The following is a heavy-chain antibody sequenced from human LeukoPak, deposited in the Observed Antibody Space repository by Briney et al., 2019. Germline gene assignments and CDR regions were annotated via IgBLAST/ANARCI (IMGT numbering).Heavy chain of an antibody. CDR2: FDPEDGET. Sequence: GASVKVSCKVSGYTLTELSMHWVRQAPRKGLEWMGGFDPEDGETIYAQKFQGRVTMTEDTSTDTAYMELSSLRSEDTAVYYCATAAAGTYNWFDPWGQGTLVTVSS. J-gene: IGHJ5*02. V-gene: IGHV1-24*01. CDR1: GYTLTELS. CDR3: ATAAAGTYNWFDP. D-gene: IGHD6-13*01.